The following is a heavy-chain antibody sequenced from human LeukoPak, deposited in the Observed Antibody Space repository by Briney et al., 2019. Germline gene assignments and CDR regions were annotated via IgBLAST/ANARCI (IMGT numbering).Heavy chain of an antibody. Sequence: PGGSLRLSCAASGFTFSSYAMHWVRQAPGKGLEWVAVISYDGSNKYYADSVKGRFTISRDNSKNALYLQMNSLRAEDTAVYYCAKASPYNWNYFDYWGQGTLVTVSS. CDR3: AKASPYNWNYFDY. V-gene: IGHV3-30*18. CDR1: GFTFSSYA. D-gene: IGHD1-20*01. J-gene: IGHJ4*02. CDR2: ISYDGSNK.